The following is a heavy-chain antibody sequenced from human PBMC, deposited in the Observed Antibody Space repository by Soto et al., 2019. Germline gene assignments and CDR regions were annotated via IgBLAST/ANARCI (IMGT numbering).Heavy chain of an antibody. Sequence: QLQLQESGSGLVKPSQTLSLTCAVSGDSISSGAYTWSWIRQPPGKGLEWIGYIYHSGGTYYNPSLKSRXXIXVXXSKHQFSLKVNSVTAADTAVYSCARADRAYNWSDPWGQAHLVTVSS. V-gene: IGHV4-30-2*01. CDR1: GDSISSGAYT. J-gene: IGHJ5*02. CDR3: ARADRAYNWSDP. CDR2: IYHSGGT.